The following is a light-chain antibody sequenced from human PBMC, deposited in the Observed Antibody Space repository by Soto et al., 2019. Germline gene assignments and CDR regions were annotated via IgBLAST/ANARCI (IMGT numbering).Light chain of an antibody. J-gene: IGLJ1*01. CDR2: DVN. V-gene: IGLV2-14*01. Sequence: QSVLTQPASVSGSPGQSITISCTGTSSDVGGYNYVSWYQQHPGKTPKVIVYDVNHRPSGVSNRFSGSKSGNTASLTISGLQAEDVADYYCSSYTSIDTRVFGTGTKVTVL. CDR1: SSDVGGYNY. CDR3: SSYTSIDTRV.